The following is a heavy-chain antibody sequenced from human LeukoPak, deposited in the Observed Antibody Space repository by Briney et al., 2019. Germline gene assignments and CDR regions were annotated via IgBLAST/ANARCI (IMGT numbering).Heavy chain of an antibody. V-gene: IGHV3-7*01. Sequence: GGSLRLSCAASGFTFSSYWMSWVRQAPGKGLERVANIKQDGSEKYYVDSVKGRFTISRDNAKDSLYLQMNSLRAEDTAVYYCARETTVVTRRYYYYYMDVWGKGTTVTVSS. CDR1: GFTFSSYW. J-gene: IGHJ6*03. D-gene: IGHD4-23*01. CDR2: IKQDGSEK. CDR3: ARETTVVTRRYYYYYMDV.